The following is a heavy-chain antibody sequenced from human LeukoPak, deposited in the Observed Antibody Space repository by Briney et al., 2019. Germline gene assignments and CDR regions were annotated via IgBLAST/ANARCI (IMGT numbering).Heavy chain of an antibody. J-gene: IGHJ5*02. CDR3: ARETWFDP. CDR2: ISTSSNRI. CDR1: GFTFSSYG. V-gene: IGHV3-48*02. Sequence: GGSLRLSCAASGFTFSSYGMNWVRQAPGKGLEWVSYISTSSNRIDYADSVEGRFTISRDNAKNSLYLQMNSLRDEDTAVYYCARETWFDPWGQGTLVTVSS.